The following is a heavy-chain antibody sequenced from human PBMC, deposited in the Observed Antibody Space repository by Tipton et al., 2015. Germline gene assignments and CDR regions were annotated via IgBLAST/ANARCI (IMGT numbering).Heavy chain of an antibody. Sequence: GLVKPSETLSLNCSVSGDSIRNYFWSWVRQPAGKGLEWIGRIHRSGTVDYNPSLKSRVTMSVDTSKNQVSLRLTSVTAADTAVYYCARRITGDFEHWGQGTLVTVSS. CDR2: IHRSGTV. V-gene: IGHV4-4*07. CDR3: ARRITGDFEH. D-gene: IGHD3-3*01. CDR1: GDSIRNYF. J-gene: IGHJ1*01.